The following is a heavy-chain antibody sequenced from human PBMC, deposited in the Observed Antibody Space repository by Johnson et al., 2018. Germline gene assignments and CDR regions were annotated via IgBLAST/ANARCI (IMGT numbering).Heavy chain of an antibody. V-gene: IGHV3-23*04. D-gene: IGHD1-26*01. CDR2: ISGSGGST. J-gene: IGHJ1*01. CDR1: GFTFGDYA. Sequence: VQLVESGGGLVKPGRSLRLSCTASGFTFGDYAMSWVRQAPGKGLEWVSAISGSGGSTYYADSVKGRFTISRDNSKNTLYLEMNSLRAEDTAVYYCAKVRGYSGSYRDQFQHWGQGTLVTVSS. CDR3: AKVRGYSGSYRDQFQH.